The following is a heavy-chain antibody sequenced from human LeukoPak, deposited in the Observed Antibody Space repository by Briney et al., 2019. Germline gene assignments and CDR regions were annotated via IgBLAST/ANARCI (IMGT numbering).Heavy chain of an antibody. Sequence: QPGGSLRLSCAASGFTFSSYAVSWVRQAPGKGLEWVSVISNNDGSTYYADSVKGRFTISRDNSKNTLYLQMNSLRAEDTAVYYCAKDFDALGGGIVGATWSPFDAFDIWGQGTMVTVSS. V-gene: IGHV3-23*01. CDR3: AKDFDALGGGIVGATWSPFDAFDI. D-gene: IGHD1-26*01. J-gene: IGHJ3*02. CDR2: ISNNDGST. CDR1: GFTFSSYA.